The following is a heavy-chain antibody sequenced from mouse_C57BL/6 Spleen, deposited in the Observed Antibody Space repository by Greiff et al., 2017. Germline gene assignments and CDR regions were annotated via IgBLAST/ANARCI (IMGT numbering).Heavy chain of an antibody. V-gene: IGHV1-26*01. CDR3: ARRINYDAMDY. CDR1: GYTFTDYY. CDR2: INPNNGGT. Sequence: EVQLQQSGPELVKPGASVKISCKASGYTFTDYYMNWVKQSHGKSLEWIGDINPNNGGTSYNQKFKGKATLTVDKSSSTAYMELRSLTSEDSAVYYCARRINYDAMDYWGQGTSVTVSS. J-gene: IGHJ4*01.